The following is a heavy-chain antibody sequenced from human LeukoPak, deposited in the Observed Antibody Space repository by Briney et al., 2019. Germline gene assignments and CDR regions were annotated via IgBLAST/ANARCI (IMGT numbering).Heavy chain of an antibody. CDR1: GGSFSGYY. Sequence: SETLSHTCAVYGGSFSGYYWSWIRQPPGKGLEWIGEINHSGSTNYNPSLKSRVTISVDTSKNQFSLKLSSVTAADTAVYYCARGFESHYYDSSGYPYWGQGTLVTVSS. CDR2: INHSGST. J-gene: IGHJ4*02. CDR3: ARGFESHYYDSSGYPY. D-gene: IGHD3-22*01. V-gene: IGHV4-34*01.